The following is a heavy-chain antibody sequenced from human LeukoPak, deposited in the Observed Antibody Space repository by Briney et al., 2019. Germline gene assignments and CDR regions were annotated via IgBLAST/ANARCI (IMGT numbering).Heavy chain of an antibody. J-gene: IGHJ3*02. CDR2: IYYSGST. CDR3: ARTRTRHDAFDI. D-gene: IGHD1-14*01. Sequence: KPSETLSLTCAVYGGSFSGYYWSWIRQPPGKGLEWIGYIYYSGSTNYNSSLKSRVTISVDTSKNQFSLKLSSVTAADTAVYYCARTRTRHDAFDIWGQGTMVTVSS. CDR1: GGSFSGYY. V-gene: IGHV4-59*01.